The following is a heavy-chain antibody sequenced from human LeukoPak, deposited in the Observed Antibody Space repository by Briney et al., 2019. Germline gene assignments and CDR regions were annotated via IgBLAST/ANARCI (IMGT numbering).Heavy chain of an antibody. V-gene: IGHV1-2*02. Sequence: GASVKVSFMASGYTFTGYYMHWVRQAPGQGLEWMGWINPNSGGTNYAQKFQGRVTMTRDTSISTAYMELSRLRSDDTAVYYCGRDRDSMVANWGQGTLGTVSS. CDR1: GYTFTGYY. D-gene: IGHD3-10*01. CDR3: GRDRDSMVAN. J-gene: IGHJ1*01. CDR2: INPNSGGT.